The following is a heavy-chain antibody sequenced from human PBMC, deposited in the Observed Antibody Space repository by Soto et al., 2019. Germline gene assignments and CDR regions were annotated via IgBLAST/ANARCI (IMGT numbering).Heavy chain of an antibody. Sequence: SVKVSCKASGGTFSSYAISWLRQAPGQGLEWMGGIIPIFGTANYAQKFQGRVTITADKSTSTAYMELSSLRSEDTAVYYCASGSAGYCSGGSCYSDYYYGMDVWGQGTTVTVSS. CDR2: IIPIFGTA. J-gene: IGHJ6*02. V-gene: IGHV1-69*06. D-gene: IGHD2-15*01. CDR3: ASGSAGYCSGGSCYSDYYYGMDV. CDR1: GGTFSSYA.